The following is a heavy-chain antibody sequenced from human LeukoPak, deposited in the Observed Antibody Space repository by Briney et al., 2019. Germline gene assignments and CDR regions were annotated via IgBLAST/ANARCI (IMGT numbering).Heavy chain of an antibody. D-gene: IGHD6-19*01. Sequence: GGSLRLSCAASGFIFNNYWMHWVRQTPGEGPLWLSRINGDGSSTSYANSVQGRFIISRDNAKNTLYLQMNSLRAEDTAVYYCTRQWHTPSDYWGQGTLVTVSS. CDR3: TRQWHTPSDY. V-gene: IGHV3-74*01. CDR2: INGDGSST. CDR1: GFIFNNYW. J-gene: IGHJ4*02.